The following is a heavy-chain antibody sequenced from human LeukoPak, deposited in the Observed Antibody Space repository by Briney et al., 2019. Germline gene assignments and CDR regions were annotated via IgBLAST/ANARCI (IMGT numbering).Heavy chain of an antibody. CDR1: GFSLRTTGKR. Sequence: ESAPALVEPTQTLTLTCTFSGFSLRTTGKRVSWIRQPPGKAPKWLARIDWDDDKFYSTSLKTRLTISKDTSKDQVVLTMTNMDPVDTATYYCARMIGFGEFLYFDYWGQGILVTVSS. CDR3: ARMIGFGEFLYFDY. CDR2: IDWDDDK. J-gene: IGHJ4*02. D-gene: IGHD3-10*01. V-gene: IGHV2-70*04.